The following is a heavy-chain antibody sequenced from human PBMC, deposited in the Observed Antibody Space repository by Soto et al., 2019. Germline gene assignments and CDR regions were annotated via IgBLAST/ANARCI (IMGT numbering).Heavy chain of an antibody. CDR1: GFTFSSYA. Sequence: EVQLLESGGGLVQPGGSLRLSCAASGFTFSSYAMSWVRQAPGKGLEWVSGISVGGTNTYYAESMKGRFTISRDNSKSTLYVQMNSLRAEDTAVYYCSKGLSHNFAGSSCPCGMHVWGQGTTVTVSS. D-gene: IGHD2-15*01. J-gene: IGHJ6*02. CDR2: ISVGGTNT. CDR3: SKGLSHNFAGSSCPCGMHV. V-gene: IGHV3-23*01.